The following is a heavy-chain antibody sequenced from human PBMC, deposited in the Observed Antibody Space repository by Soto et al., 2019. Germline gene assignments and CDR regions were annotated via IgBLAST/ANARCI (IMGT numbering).Heavy chain of an antibody. Sequence: DVQLVESGGSVVRPGGSLRLSCAGSGFIFEDYGMSWVRQVPGKGLEWVSGINWNGDSTGYADSVRGRFTISRDNAENSLYLQMDSLRVEDAALYYCARDENYFESSGYNVLYWGQGTLVTVSS. CDR2: INWNGDST. D-gene: IGHD3-22*01. J-gene: IGHJ4*02. CDR1: GFIFEDYG. V-gene: IGHV3-20*04. CDR3: ARDENYFESSGYNVLY.